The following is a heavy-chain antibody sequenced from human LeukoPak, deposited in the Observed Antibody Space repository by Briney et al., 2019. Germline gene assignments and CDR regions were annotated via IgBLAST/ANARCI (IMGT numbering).Heavy chain of an antibody. CDR1: GFTFSSYW. V-gene: IGHV3-9*01. Sequence: GGSLRLSCAASGFTFSSYWMHWVRQAPGKGLEWVSGISWNSGSIGYADSVKGRFTISRDNAKNSLYLQMNSLRTEDTALYYCAKDISAGATTRRFFDFWGQGTLVTVSS. D-gene: IGHD1-26*01. J-gene: IGHJ4*02. CDR3: AKDISAGATTRRFFDF. CDR2: ISWNSGSI.